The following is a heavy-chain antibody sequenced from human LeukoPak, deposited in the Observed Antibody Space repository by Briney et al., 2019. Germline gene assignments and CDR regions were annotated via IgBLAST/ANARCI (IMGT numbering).Heavy chain of an antibody. CDR2: ISGNAGST. J-gene: IGHJ4*02. CDR3: ANDGRLSGSYGDLDY. V-gene: IGHV3-23*01. CDR1: GLTFSTYA. Sequence: GGSLRPSCAASGLTFSTYAMSWDRPAPGKGLEWVSTISGNAGSTYYADSVKGRFTISRDNSKNTLYLQMNSLRAEDTAVYYCANDGRLSGSYGDLDYWGQGTLVTVSS. D-gene: IGHD1-26*01.